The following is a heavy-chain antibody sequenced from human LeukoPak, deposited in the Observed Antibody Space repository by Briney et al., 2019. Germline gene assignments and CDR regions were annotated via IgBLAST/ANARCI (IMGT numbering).Heavy chain of an antibody. V-gene: IGHV1-2*02. D-gene: IGHD1-1*01. J-gene: IGHJ4*02. CDR1: GYTFIGYY. Sequence: ASVKVSCKESGYTFIGYYIHWLRHAPGQRLEWMGWINPSNGGTKYAQRFQGGVAMTRDTSISTAYMEMSRLTFDDTAVYYCASGPTLGTTHPYFDYWGQGTLVSVSS. CDR3: ASGPTLGTTHPYFDY. CDR2: INPSNGGT.